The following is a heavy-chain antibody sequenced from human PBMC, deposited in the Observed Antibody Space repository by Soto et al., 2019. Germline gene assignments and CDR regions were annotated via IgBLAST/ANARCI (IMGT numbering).Heavy chain of an antibody. CDR3: ASQNNRFLEWLTAYYYYYGMDV. Sequence: ASVKVSCKASGYTFTSYDINWVRQATGQGLEWMGWMNPNSGNTGYAQKFQGRVTMTRNTSISTAYMELSSVTAADTAVYYCASQNNRFLEWLTAYYYYYGMDVWGQGTTVTVSS. CDR1: GYTFTSYD. J-gene: IGHJ6*02. V-gene: IGHV1-8*01. D-gene: IGHD3-3*01. CDR2: MNPNSGNT.